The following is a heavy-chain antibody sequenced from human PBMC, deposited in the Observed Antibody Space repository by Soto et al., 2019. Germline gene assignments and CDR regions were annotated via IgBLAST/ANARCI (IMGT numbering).Heavy chain of an antibody. CDR3: ARITWGRDHYHVMDV. V-gene: IGHV1-2*02. CDR2: INPNTSAT. J-gene: IGHJ6*02. D-gene: IGHD1-26*01. Sequence: ASVKVSCKASGYIFTGYFIQWLRQAPGQGLEWIGWINPNTSATNYAQKFQGRVTMTRDTSLGAAYMELTSLRPDDTALYYCARITWGRDHYHVMDVWGQGTTVTVSS. CDR1: GYIFTGYF.